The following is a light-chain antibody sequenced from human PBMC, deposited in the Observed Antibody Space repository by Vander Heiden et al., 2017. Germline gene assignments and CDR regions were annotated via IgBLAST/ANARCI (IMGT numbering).Light chain of an antibody. Sequence: QSVLTQPPSASGTPGQRVTISCSGSTSNIGDYFVYWYQQLPGTAPKHLIYRNNQRPSGVPDRFSGSKSGTSASLAINGLRSEDEADYYCAAWDDSLSVVVFGGGTKLTVL. CDR1: TSNIGDYF. CDR3: AAWDDSLSVVV. CDR2: RNN. V-gene: IGLV1-47*01. J-gene: IGLJ2*01.